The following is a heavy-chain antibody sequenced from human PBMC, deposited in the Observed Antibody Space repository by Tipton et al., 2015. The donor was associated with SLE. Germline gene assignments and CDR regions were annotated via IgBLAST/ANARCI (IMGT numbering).Heavy chain of an antibody. D-gene: IGHD6-13*01. J-gene: IGHJ4*02. CDR3: AREGQQPA. CDR2: INHSGST. CDR1: GGSFSGYY. V-gene: IGHV4-34*09. Sequence: TLSLTCAVYGGSFSGYYWSWIRQPPGKGLEWIGEINHSGSTNYNPSLESRVTISVDTSKNQFSLKLSSVTAADTAVYYCAREGQQPAWGQGTLVTVSS.